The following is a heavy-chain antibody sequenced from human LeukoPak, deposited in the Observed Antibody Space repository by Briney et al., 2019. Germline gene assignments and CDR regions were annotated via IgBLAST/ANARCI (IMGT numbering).Heavy chain of an antibody. J-gene: IGHJ5*02. CDR2: MNRSDTTI. Sequence: GGSLRLSCAASGFTFSSYRMNWVRQAPGKGLEWVSYMNRSDTTIYYEDSVKGRLTISRDNAKNLLYLQMNSLRPEDTAVYYCARDWYCSSSICYTDRNWFDPWGQGTLVTVSS. CDR3: ARDWYCSSSICYTDRNWFDP. D-gene: IGHD2-2*02. V-gene: IGHV3-48*01. CDR1: GFTFSSYR.